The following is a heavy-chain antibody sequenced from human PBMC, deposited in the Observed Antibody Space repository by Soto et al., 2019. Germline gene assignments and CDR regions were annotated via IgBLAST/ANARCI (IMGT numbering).Heavy chain of an antibody. Sequence: GGSLRLSCAASGFTFSSYAMHWVRQAPGKGLEYVSAISSNGGSTYYANSVKGRFTISRDNSKNTLYLQMGSLRAEDMAVYYCARDPTDYLDYYYYMDVWGKGTTVTVSS. D-gene: IGHD4-17*01. CDR1: GFTFSSYA. V-gene: IGHV3-64*01. J-gene: IGHJ6*03. CDR3: ARDPTDYLDYYYYMDV. CDR2: ISSNGGST.